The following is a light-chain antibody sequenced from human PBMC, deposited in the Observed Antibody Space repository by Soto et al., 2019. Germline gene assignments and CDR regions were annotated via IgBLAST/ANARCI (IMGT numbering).Light chain of an antibody. Sequence: QSVLTQPPSASGTPGQRVTISCSGGSSNIGTNAVNWYQQLPGTAPKLLIYNNNQRPSVVPDRFSGSKSGTSASLAISGLQSEDEADYYGAAWDDSLNGYVFGTGTKLTGL. V-gene: IGLV1-44*01. CDR1: SSNIGTNA. J-gene: IGLJ1*01. CDR2: NNN. CDR3: AAWDDSLNGYV.